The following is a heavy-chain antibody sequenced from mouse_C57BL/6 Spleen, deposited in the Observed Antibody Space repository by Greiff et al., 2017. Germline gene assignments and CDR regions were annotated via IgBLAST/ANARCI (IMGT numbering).Heavy chain of an antibody. CDR2: IDPSDSYT. Sequence: QVQLQQPGAELVMPGASVKLSCKASGYTFTSYWMHWVKQRPGQVLEWIGDIDPSDSYTNSNHKFKGQSTLTVDKSSSTAYMQLSSLTSDDSAVYYCARRYFGSCLDFWGQGTTLTVSS. V-gene: IGHV1-69*01. D-gene: IGHD1-1*01. CDR3: ARRYFGSCLDF. J-gene: IGHJ2*01. CDR1: GYTFTSYW.